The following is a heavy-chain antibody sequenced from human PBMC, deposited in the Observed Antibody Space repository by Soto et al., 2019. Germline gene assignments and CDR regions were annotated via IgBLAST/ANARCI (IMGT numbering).Heavy chain of an antibody. Sequence: SGPTLVNPTQTLTLTCTFSGFSLSTSGMRVSWIRQPPGKALQWLARIDWDDDKFYTKSLRTRLTISKDTSKNQVVLTMTNMDPVDTATYYCAKTGTDGSWFDPWGQGTLVTGSS. D-gene: IGHD1-1*01. CDR1: GFSLSTSGMR. CDR2: IDWDDDK. J-gene: IGHJ5*02. V-gene: IGHV2-70*04. CDR3: AKTGTDGSWFDP.